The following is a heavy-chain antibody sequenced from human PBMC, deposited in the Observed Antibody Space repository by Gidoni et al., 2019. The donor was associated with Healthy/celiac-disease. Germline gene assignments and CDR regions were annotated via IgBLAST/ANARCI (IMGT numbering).Heavy chain of an antibody. CDR2: FDPVDGET. D-gene: IGHD1-26*01. CDR1: GYTLTELS. Sequence: QVQLVQSGAAVKKPGAAVKVACKVSGYTLTELSMHWVRQAPGKGLEWMGGFDPVDGETIYAQKFQRRVTMTEYTSSDTAYLELSLLRSEDTAVYYCATEPPPHLVGARWEGGYWGQGTLVPVSS. V-gene: IGHV1-24*01. CDR3: ATEPPPHLVGARWEGGY. J-gene: IGHJ4*02.